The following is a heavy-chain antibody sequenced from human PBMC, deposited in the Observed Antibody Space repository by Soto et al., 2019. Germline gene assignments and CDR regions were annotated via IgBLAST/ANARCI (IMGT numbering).Heavy chain of an antibody. V-gene: IGHV3-7*03. CDR2: IRPEGNEK. J-gene: IGHJ5*01. Sequence: EVQVVESGGGLVQPGESLRVSCVGSGFTFRSYWMSWVRQAPGKGLEWVANIRPEGNEKYYVDSVKGRFIISRDNAKNSVFLQMNSLRVEDTAVYFCAREEGAMVANHWFDSWGQGTLVTVSS. CDR3: AREEGAMVANHWFDS. CDR1: GFTFRSYW. D-gene: IGHD5-18*01.